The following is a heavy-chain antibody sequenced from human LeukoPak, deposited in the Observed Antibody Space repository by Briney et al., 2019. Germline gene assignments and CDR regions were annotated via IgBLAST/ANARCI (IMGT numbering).Heavy chain of an antibody. D-gene: IGHD3-9*01. V-gene: IGHV4-34*01. CDR2: INHSGST. J-gene: IGHJ4*02. Sequence: PSETLSLTCAVYGGSFSGYYWSWIRQPPGKGLEWIGEINHSGSTNYNPSLKSRVTISVDTSKNQFSLKLSSVTAADTAVYYCAREKTIHHIDYWGQGTLVTVSS. CDR3: AREKTIHHIDY. CDR1: GGSFSGYY.